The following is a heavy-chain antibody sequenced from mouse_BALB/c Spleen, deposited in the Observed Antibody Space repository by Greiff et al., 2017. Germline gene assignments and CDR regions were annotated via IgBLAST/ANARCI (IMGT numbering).Heavy chain of an antibody. Sequence: VQRVESGPGLVQPSQSLSITCTVSGFSLTSYGVHWVRQSPGKGLEWLGVIWSGGSTDYNAAFISRLSISKDNSKSQVFFKMNSLQANDTAIYYCARNRDYGSSSYYYAMDYWGQGTSVTVSS. CDR1: GFSLTSYG. CDR2: IWSGGST. V-gene: IGHV2-2*02. D-gene: IGHD1-1*01. CDR3: ARNRDYGSSSYYYAMDY. J-gene: IGHJ4*01.